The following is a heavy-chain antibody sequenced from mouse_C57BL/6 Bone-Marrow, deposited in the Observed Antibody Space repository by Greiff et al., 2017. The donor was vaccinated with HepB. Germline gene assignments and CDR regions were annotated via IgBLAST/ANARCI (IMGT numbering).Heavy chain of an antibody. D-gene: IGHD1-1*01. CDR1: GYTFTSYW. J-gene: IGHJ1*03. V-gene: IGHV1-52*01. Sequence: VKLQQPGAELVRPGSSVKLSCKASGYTFTSYWMHWVKQRPIQGLEWIGNIDPSDSETHYNQKFKDKATLTVDKSSSTAYMQLSSLTSEDSAVYYCARGYYGSSSYWYFDVWGTGTTVTVSS. CDR2: IDPSDSET. CDR3: ARGYYGSSSYWYFDV.